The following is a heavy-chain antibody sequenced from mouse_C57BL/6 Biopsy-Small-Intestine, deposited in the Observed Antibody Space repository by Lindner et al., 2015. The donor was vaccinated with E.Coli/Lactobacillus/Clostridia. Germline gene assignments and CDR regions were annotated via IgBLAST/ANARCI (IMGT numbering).Heavy chain of an antibody. J-gene: IGHJ3*01. V-gene: IGHV14-4*01. D-gene: IGHD2-1*01. CDR3: TTSGNPWFPY. CDR1: GFNIKDDY. CDR2: IDPENGDT. Sequence: VQLQESGAELVRPGASVKLSCTASGFNIKDDYMNWVKQRPEQGLEWIGWIDPENGDTEYASKFQGKATITADASSNTAYLQLSSLTSEDTAVYSCTTSGNPWFPYWGQGTLVTVSA.